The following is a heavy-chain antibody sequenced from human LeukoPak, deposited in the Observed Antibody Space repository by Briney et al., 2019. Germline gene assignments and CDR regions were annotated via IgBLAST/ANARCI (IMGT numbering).Heavy chain of an antibody. Sequence: PGGSLRLSCAASGFSFRTNAMSWVRQAPGKGLDWVSAISDDSAKIYYSASVKGRFTISRDNSKNTLFLQLNSLRVEDTAVYYCARDVGCSSTSCYLWDYWGQGTLVTVSS. J-gene: IGHJ4*02. CDR1: GFSFRTNA. CDR3: ARDVGCSSTSCYLWDY. V-gene: IGHV3-23*01. CDR2: ISDDSAKI. D-gene: IGHD2-2*01.